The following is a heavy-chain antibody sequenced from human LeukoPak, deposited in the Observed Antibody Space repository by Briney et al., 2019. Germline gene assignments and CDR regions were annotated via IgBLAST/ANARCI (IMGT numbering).Heavy chain of an antibody. V-gene: IGHV3-64D*06. CDR1: GFTFTSHV. Sequence: GGSLRLSCSASGFTFTSHVMHWVRQAPGKGLQYVSGISMNVQATYYAGSVKGRFTISRDSSKNTVYLQMNSLTAEDTAVYYCVREGLERRTNFDYWGQGTLVTVSS. CDR3: VREGLERRTNFDY. CDR2: ISMNVQAT. J-gene: IGHJ4*02. D-gene: IGHD1-1*01.